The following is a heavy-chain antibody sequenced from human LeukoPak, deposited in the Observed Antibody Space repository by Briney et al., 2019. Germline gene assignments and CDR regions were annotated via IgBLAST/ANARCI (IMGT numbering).Heavy chain of an antibody. J-gene: IGHJ3*02. CDR2: VSGADGTT. CDR3: AKDRFGYGGVEDAFDI. V-gene: IGHV3-23*01. Sequence: PGGSLRLSCAASGFTFSAYGMSWVRQSPRKGLEWVSGVSGADGTTYYADSVKGRFTISRDNSKSTLYLQMNNLRAEDTVVYYCAKDRFGYGGVEDAFDIWGQGTMVTVSS. D-gene: IGHD4-23*01. CDR1: GFTFSAYG.